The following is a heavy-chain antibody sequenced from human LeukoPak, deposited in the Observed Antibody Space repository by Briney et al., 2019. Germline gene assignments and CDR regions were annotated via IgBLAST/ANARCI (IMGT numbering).Heavy chain of an antibody. CDR2: IYYSGST. J-gene: IGHJ3*02. CDR3: ARDVDTAMVGVNAFDI. V-gene: IGHV4-30-4*08. Sequence: SQTLSLTCTVSGGSISSGGYYWSWIRQHPGKGLEWIGYIYYSGSTYYNPSLKSRVTISVDTSKNQFSLKLSSVTAADTAVYYCARDVDTAMVGVNAFDIWGQGTMVTVSS. CDR1: GGSISSGGYY. D-gene: IGHD5-18*01.